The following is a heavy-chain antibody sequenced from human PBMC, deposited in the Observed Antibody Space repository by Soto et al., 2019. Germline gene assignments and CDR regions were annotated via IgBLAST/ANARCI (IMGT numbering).Heavy chain of an antibody. CDR2: INHSGST. J-gene: IGHJ4*02. D-gene: IGHD2-8*02. V-gene: IGHV4-34*01. CDR3: ARDKITGLFDY. CDR1: GGSFSGYY. Sequence: SETLSLTCAVYGGSFSGYYWTWIRQPPGTGLEWIGEINHSGSTNYNPSLKSRVTISVDTSKNQFSLKLTSVTAADTAVYYCARDKITGLFDYWDREPWSPSPQ.